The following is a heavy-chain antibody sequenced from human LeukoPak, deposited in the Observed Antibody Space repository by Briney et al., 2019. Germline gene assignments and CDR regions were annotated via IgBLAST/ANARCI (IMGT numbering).Heavy chain of an antibody. Sequence: SETLSLTCTVSGGSISSGNFYWSWIRQPPGKGLEWIGYIFYLGSTYYNLSLKSRVTMSVDTSKNQFSLKLRSVTAADTAVYYCARKYPDHWFDPWGQGTLVTVSS. CDR3: ARKYPDHWFDP. V-gene: IGHV4-30-4*01. CDR1: GGSISSGNFY. D-gene: IGHD2/OR15-2a*01. J-gene: IGHJ5*02. CDR2: IFYLGST.